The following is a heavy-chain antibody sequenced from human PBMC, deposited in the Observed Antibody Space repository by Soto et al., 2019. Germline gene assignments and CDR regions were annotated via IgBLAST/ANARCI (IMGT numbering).Heavy chain of an antibody. D-gene: IGHD3-10*01. V-gene: IGHV1-8*01. CDR3: ARNMVRGAPGYYYYGMDV. CDR1: GYTFTSYD. CDR2: MNPNSGNT. Sequence: QVQLVQSGAEVKKPGASVKVSCKASGYTFTSYDINWVRQATGQGLEWMGWMNPNSGNTGYAQKSQGRATMTRNTSIRTAYMELSSLGSEDTAVYYCARNMVRGAPGYYYYGMDVWGQGTTVTVSS. J-gene: IGHJ6*02.